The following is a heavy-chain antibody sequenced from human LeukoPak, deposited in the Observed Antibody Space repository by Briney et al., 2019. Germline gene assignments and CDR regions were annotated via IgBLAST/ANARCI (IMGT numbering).Heavy chain of an antibody. CDR3: VEGGWLAY. D-gene: IGHD6-19*01. CDR2: ISGSGDST. V-gene: IGHV3-23*01. CDR1: GFTFRTYD. Sequence: GGSLRLSCAASGFTFRTYDMSWVRQAPGKGLEWVSVISGSGDSTYYADSVKGRFAVSRDNSKNTVHLQMNSLRADDTAVYYCVEGGWLAYWGQGTLVTVSS. J-gene: IGHJ4*02.